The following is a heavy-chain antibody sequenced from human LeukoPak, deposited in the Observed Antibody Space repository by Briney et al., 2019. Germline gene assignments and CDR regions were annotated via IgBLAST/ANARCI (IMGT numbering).Heavy chain of an antibody. Sequence: GGSLRLSCAASGFTFSSYAMHWVRQAPGKGLEWVANIKQDGSEKYYVDSVKGRFTISRDNAKNSLYLQMNSLRAEDTAVYYCARESSPTFDLGAFDIWGQGTMVTVSS. CDR2: IKQDGSEK. CDR1: GFTFSSYA. J-gene: IGHJ3*02. CDR3: ARESSPTFDLGAFDI. D-gene: IGHD1-26*01. V-gene: IGHV3-7*03.